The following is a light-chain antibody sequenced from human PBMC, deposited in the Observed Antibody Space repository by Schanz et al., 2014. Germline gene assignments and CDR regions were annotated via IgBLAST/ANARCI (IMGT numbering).Light chain of an antibody. Sequence: EIVLTQSPATLSLSPGDSATLSCRASQSLSGGYLAWYRPKPDQPPRLRIFYTSNRATGIPARFRGSASGTDFTLTISSLQPEDFAVYYCQHCTDTVTFGQGTNLQIK. CDR2: YTS. J-gene: IGKJ2*01. CDR1: QSLSGGY. CDR3: QHCTDTVT. V-gene: IGKV3-11*01.